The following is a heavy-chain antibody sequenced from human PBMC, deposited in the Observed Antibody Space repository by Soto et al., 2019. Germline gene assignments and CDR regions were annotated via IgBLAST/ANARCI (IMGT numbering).Heavy chain of an antibody. CDR3: AKDIGPVARDYYYYGMDV. CDR2: ISYDGSNK. V-gene: IGHV3-30*18. J-gene: IGHJ6*02. CDR1: GFTFSSYG. D-gene: IGHD5-12*01. Sequence: GGSLSLACAASGFTFSSYGMHWVRQAPGKGLEWVAVISYDGSNKYYADSVKGRFTISRDNSKNTLYLQMNSLRAEDTAVYYCAKDIGPVARDYYYYGMDVWGQGTTVTVSS.